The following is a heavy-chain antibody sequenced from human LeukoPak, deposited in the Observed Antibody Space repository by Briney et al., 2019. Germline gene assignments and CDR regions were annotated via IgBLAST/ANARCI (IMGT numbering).Heavy chain of an antibody. CDR3: ARDRGDPGSGSDYYYYGMDV. Sequence: GGSLRLSCAASGFTFSSYAMHWVRQAPGKGLEWVAVISYDGSNKYYADSVKGRFTISRDNSKNTLYLQMNSLRAEDTAVYYCARDRGDPGSGSDYYYYGMDVRGQGTTVTVSS. CDR2: ISYDGSNK. D-gene: IGHD2-21*02. J-gene: IGHJ6*02. CDR1: GFTFSSYA. V-gene: IGHV3-30*04.